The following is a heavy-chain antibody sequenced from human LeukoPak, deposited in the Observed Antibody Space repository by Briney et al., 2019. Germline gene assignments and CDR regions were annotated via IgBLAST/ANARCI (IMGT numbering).Heavy chain of an antibody. V-gene: IGHV3-23*01. CDR3: ARGDTAITRHLDY. CDR2: LSGNLVST. CDR1: GFTFSSYS. D-gene: IGHD5-18*01. J-gene: IGHJ4*02. Sequence: PGGSLRLSCEASGFTFSSYSMSWVRQAPGQGLQWVSILSGNLVSTYHADSVKGRFTISRDNSKNTLYLQMNNLRAEDTAMYYCARGDTAITRHLDYWGQGTLVTVS.